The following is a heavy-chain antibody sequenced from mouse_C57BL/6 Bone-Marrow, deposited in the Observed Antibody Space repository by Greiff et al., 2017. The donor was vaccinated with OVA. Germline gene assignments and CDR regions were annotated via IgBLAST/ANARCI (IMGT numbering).Heavy chain of an antibody. D-gene: IGHD1-1*01. Sequence: EVHLVESGGGLVQPGGSLKLSCAASGFTFSDYGMAWVRQAPRKGPEWVAFISNLAYSIYYADTVTGRFTISRENAKNTLYLEMSSLRSEDTAMYYCARRGVYYGYAMDYWGQGTSVTVSS. CDR3: ARRGVYYGYAMDY. V-gene: IGHV5-15*01. J-gene: IGHJ4*01. CDR2: ISNLAYSI. CDR1: GFTFSDYG.